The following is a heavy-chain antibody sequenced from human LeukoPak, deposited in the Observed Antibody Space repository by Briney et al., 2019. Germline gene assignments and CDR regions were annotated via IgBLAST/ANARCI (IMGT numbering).Heavy chain of an antibody. D-gene: IGHD3-10*01. CDR1: AFTFSSYP. V-gene: IGHV3-23*01. CDR3: AKGGSYYTSSWFDP. CDR2: ISGVGGST. J-gene: IGHJ5*02. Sequence: GGSLRLSCAASAFTFSSYPMSWVRQAPGKGLEWVSAISGVGGSTFYADSVEGRFTISRDNSKNTLYLQMNSLRAEDTAVYYCAKGGSYYTSSWFDPWGQGTLVTVSS.